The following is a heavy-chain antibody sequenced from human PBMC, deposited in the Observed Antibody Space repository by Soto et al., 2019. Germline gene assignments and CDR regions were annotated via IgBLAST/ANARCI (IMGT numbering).Heavy chain of an antibody. CDR3: ARLQQLDDY. V-gene: IGHV1-2*02. CDR2: MDPNSGGT. J-gene: IGHJ4*02. CDR1: GYTFTGYY. D-gene: IGHD6-13*01. Sequence: GASVKVSCKASGYTFTGYYMHWVRQAPGQGLEWMGWMDPNSGGTNYAQKFQGRVTMTRDTSISTAYMELTWLRSDDTAVYYCARLQQLDDYWGQGTLVTVSS.